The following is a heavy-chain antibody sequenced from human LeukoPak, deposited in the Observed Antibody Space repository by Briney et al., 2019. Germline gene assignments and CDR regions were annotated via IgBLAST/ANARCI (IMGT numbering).Heavy chain of an antibody. CDR1: GITFSYYW. V-gene: IGHV3-74*01. D-gene: IGHD5-12*01. Sequence: QPGGSERLFCAASGITFSYYWMHWVRQAPGKGLVWVSRIDADGSSATYADSVKGRFTISRDNAKNTLYLQMNSLRAEDTAVYYCAREGGYDPFEYWGQGTL. CDR3: AREGGYDPFEY. J-gene: IGHJ4*02. CDR2: IDADGSSA.